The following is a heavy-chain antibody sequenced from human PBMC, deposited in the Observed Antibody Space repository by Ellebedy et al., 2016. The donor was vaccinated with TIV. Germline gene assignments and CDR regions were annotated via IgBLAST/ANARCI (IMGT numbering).Heavy chain of an antibody. CDR2: IYYSGST. D-gene: IGHD4-17*01. Sequence: MPSETLSLTCTVSGGSISSYYWSWIPQPPGKGLEWIGYIYYSGSTNYNPSLKSRVTISVDTSKNQFSLKLSSVTAADTAVYYCARDGVTTENWFDPWGQGTLVTVSS. V-gene: IGHV4-59*01. CDR1: GGSISSYY. CDR3: ARDGVTTENWFDP. J-gene: IGHJ5*02.